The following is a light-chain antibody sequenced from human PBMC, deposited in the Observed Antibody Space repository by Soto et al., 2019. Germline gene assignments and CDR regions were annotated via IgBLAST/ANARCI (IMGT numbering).Light chain of an antibody. CDR1: QSVSSN. CDR3: QEYDNWPLWT. J-gene: IGKJ1*01. Sequence: EIVMTQSPATLSVSPGERATLSCRASQSVSSNLAWYQQKPGQAPRLLIYGASTRDTGIPARFSGSGSGTEFTLTINSLQSEDFALYYCQEYDNWPLWTFGQGTKVDIK. CDR2: GAS. V-gene: IGKV3-15*01.